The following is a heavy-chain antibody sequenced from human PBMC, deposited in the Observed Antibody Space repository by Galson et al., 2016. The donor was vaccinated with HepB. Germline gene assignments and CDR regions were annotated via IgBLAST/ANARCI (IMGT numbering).Heavy chain of an antibody. CDR2: IKSKTDGGTT. CDR1: GFTFNIAW. Sequence: SLRLSCATSGFTFNIAWMSWVRQAPGKGLEWVGRIKSKTDGGTTDYAAPVKGRFTISRDDSKNMLSLEMNSLKNEDTAVYYCNTVLGLTTVRGLIMRLDALDMWGQGTMVTVSP. CDR3: NTVLGLTTVRGLIMRLDALDM. V-gene: IGHV3-15*01. J-gene: IGHJ3*02. D-gene: IGHD3-10*01.